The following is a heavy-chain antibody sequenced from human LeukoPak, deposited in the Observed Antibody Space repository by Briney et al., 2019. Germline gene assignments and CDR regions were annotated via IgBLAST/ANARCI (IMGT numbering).Heavy chain of an antibody. J-gene: IGHJ4*02. Sequence: SETLSLTCTVSGASISGYYWSWIRQPPGKGLEWIGYIYYSGSTNYNPSLKSRVTISVDTSKNQFSLKLSSVTAADTAVYYCARASGDYGTLDYWGQGTLVTVSS. D-gene: IGHD4-17*01. CDR2: IYYSGST. CDR1: GASISGYY. CDR3: ARASGDYGTLDY. V-gene: IGHV4-59*01.